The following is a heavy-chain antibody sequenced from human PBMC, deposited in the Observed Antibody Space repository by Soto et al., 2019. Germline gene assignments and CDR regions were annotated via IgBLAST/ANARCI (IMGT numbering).Heavy chain of an antibody. CDR2: MNPNSGNT. Sequence: ASVKVSCKASGYTFTSYDINCVLQSTVQGLEWMGWMNPNSGNTGYAQKFQGRVTMTRNTSISTAYMELSSLRSEDTAVYYCARGEYYYDSSGYPGYWGQGTLVTVSS. CDR3: ARGEYYYDSSGYPGY. CDR1: GYTFTSYD. V-gene: IGHV1-8*01. J-gene: IGHJ4*02. D-gene: IGHD3-22*01.